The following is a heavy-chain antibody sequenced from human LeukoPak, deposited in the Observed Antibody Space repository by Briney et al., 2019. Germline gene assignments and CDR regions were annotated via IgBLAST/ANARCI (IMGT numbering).Heavy chain of an antibody. CDR1: GFTFSSYW. Sequence: GGSLRLSCAASGFTFSSYWMHWVRQAPGKGLMWVSRIESNGLALYADSVRDRFTISRDNAKNTVYLQMNSLRADDTAMYYCARAVTYFYGSVTYDWFESWGQGTLVTVSS. V-gene: IGHV3-74*01. CDR2: IESNGLA. D-gene: IGHD3-10*01. J-gene: IGHJ5*01. CDR3: ARAVTYFYGSVTYDWFES.